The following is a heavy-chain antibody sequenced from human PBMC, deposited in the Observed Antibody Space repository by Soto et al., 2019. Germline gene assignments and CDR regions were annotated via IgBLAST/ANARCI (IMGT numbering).Heavy chain of an antibody. CDR2: IYSGGST. CDR1: GFPVSINY. Sequence: PGGSLRLSCAASGFPVSINYMSLVRQSPGKGLEWVSFIYSGGSTYYADSVKGRFTISRDNSKKTLYLQMNSLRDEETAVYYCARGPDGRYSYGDQYFDLWGRGTRFTVSS. D-gene: IGHD5-18*01. CDR3: ARGPDGRYSYGDQYFDL. J-gene: IGHJ2*01. V-gene: IGHV3-53*01.